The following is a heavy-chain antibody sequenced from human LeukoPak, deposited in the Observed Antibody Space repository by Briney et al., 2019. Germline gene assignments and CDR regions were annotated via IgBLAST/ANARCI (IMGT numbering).Heavy chain of an antibody. CDR3: ARDNGENYHTAFDY. CDR2: TSNDGSNK. D-gene: IGHD2-8*01. J-gene: IGHJ4*02. V-gene: IGHV3-30-3*01. Sequence: GGFLRLSCAAAGFTFSSYAMHWVRQAPGKGLEWVAVTSNDGSNKYYADSVKGRFTISRDNAKNTLYLQMNSLRAEDTAVYYCARDNGENYHTAFDYWGQGTLVTVSS. CDR1: GFTFSSYA.